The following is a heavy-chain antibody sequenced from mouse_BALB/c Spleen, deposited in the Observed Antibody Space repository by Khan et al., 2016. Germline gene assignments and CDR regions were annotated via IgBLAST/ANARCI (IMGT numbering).Heavy chain of an antibody. J-gene: IGHJ1*01. CDR1: GFDFSRYW. CDR2: INPDSSTI. CDR3: ASTFWYFDV. V-gene: IGHV4-1*02. Sequence: EVKLLESGGGLVQPGGSLKLSCAASGFDFSRYWMSWVRQAPGKGLEWIGEINPDSSTINYTPSLKDKLIISRENAKNTLYLQMSKVRSEDTALYCYASTFWYFDVWGAGTTLTVSS.